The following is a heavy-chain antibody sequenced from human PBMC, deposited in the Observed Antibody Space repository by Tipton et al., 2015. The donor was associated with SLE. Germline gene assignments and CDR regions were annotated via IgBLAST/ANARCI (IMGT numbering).Heavy chain of an antibody. CDR2: INPDSGGT. J-gene: IGHJ6*02. V-gene: IGHV1-2*06. Sequence: QSGAEVKEPGASLKVSCKASGYTFTDYYILWVRQAPGQGLDFMGRINPDSGGTNYGKKFLGRVTLTRDTSIATAYLELRSLTSDDTAVYYCARGPHSFYGMDVWGQGTTVTVSS. CDR3: ARGPHSFYGMDV. CDR1: GYTFTDYY.